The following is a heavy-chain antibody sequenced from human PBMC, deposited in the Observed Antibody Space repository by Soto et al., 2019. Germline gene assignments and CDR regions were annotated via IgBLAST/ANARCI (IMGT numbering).Heavy chain of an antibody. D-gene: IGHD5-12*01. CDR3: ARVRMATGQVDY. CDR2: IYYSGST. CDR1: GGSISSYY. Sequence: QVQLQESCPGLVKPSETMSLTCTVSGGSISSYYWSWIRQPPVKGLAWIGYIYYSGSTNYNPTLKSRVTISVDTSKNQFALKLSSVTAADTAVYYCARVRMATGQVDYCGQGTLVTVSS. V-gene: IGHV4-59*01. J-gene: IGHJ4*02.